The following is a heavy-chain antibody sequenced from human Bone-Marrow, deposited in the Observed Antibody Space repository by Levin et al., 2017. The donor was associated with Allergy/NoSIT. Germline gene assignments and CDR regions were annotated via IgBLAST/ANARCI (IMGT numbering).Heavy chain of an antibody. D-gene: IGHD1-7*01. CDR3: ARARNSAGTGYLLDY. CDR1: GDSMKSGDYY. Sequence: LRLSCTVSGDSMKSGDYYWSWLRQTPGKGLEWIGYIYYSGTTYYNPSLRSRADISVDTPNNQFSLQLSSVTATDTAVYYCARARNSAGTGYLLDYWGQGILVTFSS. J-gene: IGHJ4*02. V-gene: IGHV4-30-4*01. CDR2: IYYSGTT.